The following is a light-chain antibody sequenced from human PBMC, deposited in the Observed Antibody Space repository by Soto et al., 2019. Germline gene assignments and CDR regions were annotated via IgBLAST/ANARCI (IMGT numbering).Light chain of an antibody. Sequence: QSVLAQPPPVSGAPGQRVTISCPGNSPTIGVSYSVLWSQQLPGTAPKLLIYGNSNRRSAVPDRFSVSKSGTSASLTITGLQAEDEADYYCQSYDSSLSGSNVFGAGTKVTV. J-gene: IGLJ1*01. CDR3: QSYDSSLSGSNV. V-gene: IGLV1-40*01. CDR2: GNS. CDR1: SPTIGVSYS.